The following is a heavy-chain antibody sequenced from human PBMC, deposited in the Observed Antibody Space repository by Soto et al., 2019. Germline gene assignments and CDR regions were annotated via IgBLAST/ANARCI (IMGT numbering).Heavy chain of an antibody. Sequence: SLRLSCAASGFTFSSYAMSWVRQAPGKGLEWVSAISGSGGSTYYADSAKGRFTISRDNSKNTLYLQMNSLRAEDTAVYYCAKDSDILTAFFFWGQGTLVTVSS. CDR1: GFTFSSYA. D-gene: IGHD3-9*01. CDR3: AKDSDILTAFFF. J-gene: IGHJ4*02. V-gene: IGHV3-23*01. CDR2: ISGSGGST.